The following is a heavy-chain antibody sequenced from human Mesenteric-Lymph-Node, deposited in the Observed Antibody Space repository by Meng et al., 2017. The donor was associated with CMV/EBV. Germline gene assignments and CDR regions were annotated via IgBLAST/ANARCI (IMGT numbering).Heavy chain of an antibody. V-gene: IGHV1-8*01. CDR2: MDPNSGNA. CDR1: YTFTSYD. J-gene: IGHJ5*02. Sequence: YTFTSYDINWVRQATGQGLEWVGWMDPNSGNAGSAQKFQGRVTISRNTSISTAYMELSSLRSEDTAVYYCARYCSSTSCHPTQTWFDPWGQGTLVTVSS. D-gene: IGHD2-2*01. CDR3: ARYCSSTSCHPTQTWFDP.